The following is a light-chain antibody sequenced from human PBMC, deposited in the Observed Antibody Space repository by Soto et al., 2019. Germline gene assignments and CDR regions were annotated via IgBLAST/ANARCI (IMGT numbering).Light chain of an antibody. J-gene: IGKJ1*01. CDR2: GAS. CDR1: EDIGSE. Sequence: AIQMTQSPSSLSASVGDRLIITCRASEDIGSELGWYQHRPGTAPKLLIYGASRLESGVPSRFSASGSGTYFTLVINNMQPEDCATYYCLQDDGYPRTFGQGTKVEL. CDR3: LQDDGYPRT. V-gene: IGKV1-6*02.